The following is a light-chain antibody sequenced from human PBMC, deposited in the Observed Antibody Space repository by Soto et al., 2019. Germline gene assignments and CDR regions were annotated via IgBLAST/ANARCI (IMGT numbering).Light chain of an antibody. Sequence: QPVLTQSPSASASLGASVKLTCTLSSGHSNYAIAWHQQQPEKGPRYLMKLNSDGSHTKGDGIPDRFSGSSSGADRYLTISSLQSEDEADYYCQTWDTAMGVFGGGTKVTVL. V-gene: IGLV4-69*01. CDR3: QTWDTAMGV. CDR1: SGHSNYA. J-gene: IGLJ3*02. CDR2: LNSDGSH.